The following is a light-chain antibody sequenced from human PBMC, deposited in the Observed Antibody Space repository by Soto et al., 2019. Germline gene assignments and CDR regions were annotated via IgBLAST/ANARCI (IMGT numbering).Light chain of an antibody. V-gene: IGKV3-20*01. CDR1: QSISRY. CDR2: GAS. Sequence: IVLTQSPGTLSLSPGERTTLSCRASQSISRYLAWYQQKPGQGPRLLIYGASSRATGTPDRFSGSGSGTDFTLTINRLEPEDFALYYCQQYGSSPPTCGPGTKVEIK. CDR3: QQYGSSPPT. J-gene: IGKJ1*01.